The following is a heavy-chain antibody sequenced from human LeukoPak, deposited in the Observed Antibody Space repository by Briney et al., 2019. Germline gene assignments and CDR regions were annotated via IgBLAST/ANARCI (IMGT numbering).Heavy chain of an antibody. V-gene: IGHV4-39*07. CDR1: GGSISSSSYY. CDR3: ARDLRTDLLAAAGTFDY. D-gene: IGHD6-13*01. CDR2: IYYSGST. Sequence: PSETLPLTCTVSGGSISSSSYYWGWIRQPPGKGLEWIGSIYYSGSTYYNPSLKSRVTISVDTSKNQFSLKLSSVTAADTAVYYCARDLRTDLLAAAGTFDYWGQGTLVTVSS. J-gene: IGHJ4*02.